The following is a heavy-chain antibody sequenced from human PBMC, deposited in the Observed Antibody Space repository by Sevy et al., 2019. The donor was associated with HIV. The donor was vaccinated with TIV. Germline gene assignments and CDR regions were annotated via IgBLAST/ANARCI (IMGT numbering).Heavy chain of an antibody. J-gene: IGHJ4*02. CDR2: MSWQNGEV. Sequence: GGSLRLSCAASGLTIDDYVMHWVRQAPGKGLEWVSGMSWQNGEVGYADSVKGRFTTSRDSAKTSLFLQMENLRDEDSAWYYCAKSARTGWHLYYWGQGTLVTVSS. CDR3: AKSARTGWHLYY. D-gene: IGHD6-19*01. V-gene: IGHV3-9*01. CDR1: GLTIDDYV.